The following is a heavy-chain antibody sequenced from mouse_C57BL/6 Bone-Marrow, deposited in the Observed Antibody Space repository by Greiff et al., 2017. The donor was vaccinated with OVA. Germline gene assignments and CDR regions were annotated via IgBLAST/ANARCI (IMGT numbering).Heavy chain of an antibody. Sequence: QVQLQQSGAELVRPGASVTLSCKASGYTFTDYEMHWVKQTPVHGLEWIGAIDPETGGTAYNQKFKGKAILTADKSSSTAYMELRSLTAEDSAVYYCTRGIYYGTTGAYGGQGTLVTVSA. J-gene: IGHJ3*01. CDR2: IDPETGGT. D-gene: IGHD2-1*01. CDR1: GYTFTDYE. CDR3: TRGIYYGTTGAY. V-gene: IGHV1-15*01.